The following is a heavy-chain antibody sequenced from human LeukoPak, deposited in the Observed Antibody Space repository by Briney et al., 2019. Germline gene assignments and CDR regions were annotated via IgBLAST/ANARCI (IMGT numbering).Heavy chain of an antibody. CDR1: GGSISSSSYY. CDR2: VYYGGST. CDR3: ARRESSGIVVVAGGFDN. Sequence: SETLSLTCTVSGGSISSSSYYWGWIRQPPGKGLEWIGSVYYGGSTYYNPSLKSRVTISVDTSKNQFSLKLSSVTAADTDVYYCARRESSGIVVVAGGFDNWGQGNLVTVSS. D-gene: IGHD6-19*01. J-gene: IGHJ4*02. V-gene: IGHV4-39*01.